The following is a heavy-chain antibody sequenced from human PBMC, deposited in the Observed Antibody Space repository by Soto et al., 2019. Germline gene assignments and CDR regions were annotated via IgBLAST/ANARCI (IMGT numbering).Heavy chain of an antibody. CDR1: GFTFSSYS. CDR2: ISSSDTYI. Sequence: EVQLVESGGGLVKPGGSLRLSCAASGFTFSSYSMNWVRQAPEKGLEWVSSISSSDTYIYYADSVKGRFTISRENAKNSLYLQMNSLRAEDTAVYSCAAGRPVDYWGQGTLVTVSS. V-gene: IGHV3-21*01. CDR3: AAGRPVDY. D-gene: IGHD6-6*01. J-gene: IGHJ4*02.